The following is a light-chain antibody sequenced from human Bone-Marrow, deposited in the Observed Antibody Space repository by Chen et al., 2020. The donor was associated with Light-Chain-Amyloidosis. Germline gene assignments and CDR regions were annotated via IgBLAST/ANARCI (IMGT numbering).Light chain of an antibody. J-gene: IGLJ1*01. V-gene: IGLV2-14*01. CDR2: EVT. Sequence: QPALTQPASVSGSPGPSITIPCTGTSSDVGGDNHVSWYQQHPDHAPKLMIYEVTNLPSWVPARFSGSKSDNTASLTISGLQTEDEADYFCSSYTITNTLVFGSGTRVTVL. CDR1: SSDVGGDNH. CDR3: SSYTITNTLV.